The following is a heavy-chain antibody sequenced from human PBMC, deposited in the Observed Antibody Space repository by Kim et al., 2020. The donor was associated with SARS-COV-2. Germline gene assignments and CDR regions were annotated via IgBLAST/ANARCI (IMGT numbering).Heavy chain of an antibody. J-gene: IGHJ3*02. Sequence: GGSLRLSCAASGFTFSNYGMSWVRQAPGKGLEWVCGISSNAGGGKRDYAAPVKCRFTISSDDSKNTLYLQMTSLKTEDTAVYYCSTDFNGGAFDIWGQGTMVTVSS. CDR3: STDFNGGAFDI. V-gene: IGHV3-15*01. D-gene: IGHD3-16*01. CDR2: ISSNAGGGKR. CDR1: GFTFSNYG.